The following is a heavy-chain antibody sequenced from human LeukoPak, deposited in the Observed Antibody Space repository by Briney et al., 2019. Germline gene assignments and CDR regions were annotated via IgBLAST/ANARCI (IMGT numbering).Heavy chain of an antibody. CDR2: IKQDGSEK. CDR3: ASRDGSGSYYRYFDY. CDR1: GFTFSSYW. Sequence: GGSLRLSCAASGFTFSSYWMSWVRQAPGKGLEWVANIKQDGSEKYYVDSVKGRFTISRDNAKNSLYLQMNCLRAEDTAVYYCASRDGSGSYYRYFDYWGQGTLVTVSS. J-gene: IGHJ4*02. V-gene: IGHV3-7*03. D-gene: IGHD3-10*01.